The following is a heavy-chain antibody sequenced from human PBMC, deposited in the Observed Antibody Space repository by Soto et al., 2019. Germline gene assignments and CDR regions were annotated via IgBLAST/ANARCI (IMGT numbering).Heavy chain of an antibody. CDR3: ASMAARWWFDP. V-gene: IGHV4-59*01. J-gene: IGHJ5*02. D-gene: IGHD6-6*01. CDR1: GGSISSYY. CDR2: IYYSGST. Sequence: SETLSLTCTVSGGSISSYYWSWIRQPPGKGLEWIGYIYYSGSTNYNPSLKSRVTISVDTSKNQFSLKLSTVTAADTAVYYCASMAARWWFDPWGQGTLVTVSS.